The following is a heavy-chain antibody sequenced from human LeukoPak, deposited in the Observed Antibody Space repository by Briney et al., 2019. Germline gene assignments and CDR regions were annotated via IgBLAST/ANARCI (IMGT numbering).Heavy chain of an antibody. V-gene: IGHV1-2*02. CDR1: GYTFTSYY. CDR3: GTLLSNGPFDY. CDR2: IYPNSGAT. J-gene: IGHJ4*02. Sequence: RASVKVSCKASGYTFTSYYLHWVRQAPGQGLEWMGWIYPNSGATKYAQKFQGRVTMTRDTSISTAYMELSGLRSDDTAVYYCGTLLSNGPFDYWGQGSLVTVSS.